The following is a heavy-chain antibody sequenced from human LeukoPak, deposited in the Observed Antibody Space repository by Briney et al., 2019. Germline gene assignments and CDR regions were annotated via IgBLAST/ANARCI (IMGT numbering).Heavy chain of an antibody. CDR1: GGSISSSSYY. J-gene: IGHJ4*02. V-gene: IGHV4-39*01. CDR2: IYYSGST. D-gene: IGHD3/OR15-3a*01. Sequence: SETLSLTCTVSGGSISSSSYYWGWIRQPPGKGLEWIGSIYYSGSTYYNPSLKSRVTISVDTSKNQFSLKLSSVTAADTAVYYCARSGLGPYYFDYWGQGTLVTVSS. CDR3: ARSGLGPYYFDY.